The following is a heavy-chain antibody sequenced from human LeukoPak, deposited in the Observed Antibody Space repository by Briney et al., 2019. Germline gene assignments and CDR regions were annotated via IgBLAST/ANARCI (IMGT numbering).Heavy chain of an antibody. J-gene: IGHJ4*02. V-gene: IGHV3-53*01. CDR2: IYSGGST. CDR1: GFTFSSYA. CDR3: TRAADYDFWSGTFDY. Sequence: GRSLRLSCAASGFTFSSYAMHWVRQAPGKGLEWVSVIYSGGSTYYADSVKGRFIISRDNSKNTLYLQMNSLRAEDTAVYYCTRAADYDFWSGTFDYWGQGTLVTVSS. D-gene: IGHD3-3*01.